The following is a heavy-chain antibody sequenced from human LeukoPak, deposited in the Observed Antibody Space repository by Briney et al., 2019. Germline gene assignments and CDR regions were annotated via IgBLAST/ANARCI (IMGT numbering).Heavy chain of an antibody. CDR3: ASITMIVRHAFDI. CDR2: IYYSGST. V-gene: IGHV4-59*12. J-gene: IGHJ3*02. CDR1: GASISDYY. Sequence: PSETLSLTCTVSGASISDYYWSWIRQPPGKGLEWIGSIYYSGSTYYSPSLKSRVTISVDTSKNQFSLKPSSVTAADTAVYYCASITMIVRHAFDIWGQGTMVTVSS. D-gene: IGHD3-22*01.